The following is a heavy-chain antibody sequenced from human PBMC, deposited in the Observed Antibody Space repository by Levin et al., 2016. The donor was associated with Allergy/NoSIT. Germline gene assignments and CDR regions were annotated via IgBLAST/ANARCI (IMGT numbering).Heavy chain of an antibody. D-gene: IGHD2-2*02. J-gene: IGHJ4*02. V-gene: IGHV1-69*13. CDR1: GGTFSSYA. CDR3: ARVRDIVVVPAAIWGIFDY. CDR2: IIPIFGTA. Sequence: SVKVSCKASGGTFSSYAISWVRQAPGQGLEWMGGIIPIFGTANYAQKFQGRVTITADESTSTAYMELSSLRSEDTAVYYCARVRDIVVVPAAIWGIFDYWGQGTLVTVSS.